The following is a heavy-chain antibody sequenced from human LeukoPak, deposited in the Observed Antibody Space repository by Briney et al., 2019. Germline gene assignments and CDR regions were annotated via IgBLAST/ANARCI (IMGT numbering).Heavy chain of an antibody. CDR1: GGSMSSYY. V-gene: IGHV4-59*12. CDR3: ARGLAAVNFDY. Sequence: SETLSLTCTVSGGSMSSYYWSWIRQPPGKGLEWIGYIQYSGSTNYNPSLKSRVTISVDTSKNQFSLKLSSVTAADTAVYYCARGLAAVNFDYGGQGTLVTVSS. J-gene: IGHJ4*02. CDR2: IQYSGST. D-gene: IGHD6-13*01.